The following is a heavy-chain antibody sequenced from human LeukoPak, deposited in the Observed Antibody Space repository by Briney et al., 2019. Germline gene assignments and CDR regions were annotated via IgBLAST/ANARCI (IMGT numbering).Heavy chain of an antibody. CDR2: INHSGGTT. Sequence: GGSLRLSCAASGFTFSSYAMSWVRQAPGKGLEWVSVINHSGGTTYYVDSVKGRFTISRDSSKNTVYLQMNSLRAEDTAVYYCANNWNLDYWGRGTLVTVSS. D-gene: IGHD1-20*01. CDR3: ANNWNLDY. CDR1: GFTFSSYA. J-gene: IGHJ4*02. V-gene: IGHV3-23*01.